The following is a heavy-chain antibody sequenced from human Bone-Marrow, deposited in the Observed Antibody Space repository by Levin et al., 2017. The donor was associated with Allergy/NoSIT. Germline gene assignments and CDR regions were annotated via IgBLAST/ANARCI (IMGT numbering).Heavy chain of an antibody. J-gene: IGHJ6*02. CDR3: AKDRSHGMLRNYGMDV. CDR1: GFTFRTFG. Sequence: PGGSLRLSCAASGFTFRTFGVNWVRQAPGKGLEWVSSISSGGHDIYYADSVKGRFTISRDNAKNSLYLQMDSLRTDDTGVYYCAKDRSHGMLRNYGMDVWGQGTTVTVSS. D-gene: IGHD3-10*02. V-gene: IGHV3-21*01. CDR2: ISSGGHDI.